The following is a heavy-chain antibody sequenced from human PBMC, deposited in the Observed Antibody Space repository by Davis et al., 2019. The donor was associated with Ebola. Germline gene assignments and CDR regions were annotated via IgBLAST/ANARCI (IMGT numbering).Heavy chain of an antibody. CDR3: ARSPRTCSSISCYGY. CDR1: GYTFTSYD. J-gene: IGHJ4*02. Sequence: AASVKVSCKASGYTFTSYDINWVRQATGQGLEWMGWMNPNSGNTGYAQKFQGRVTKTRNTSISTAYMELSSLRSEDTAVYYCARSPRTCSSISCYGYWGQGTLVIVSS. D-gene: IGHD2-2*01. V-gene: IGHV1-8*01. CDR2: MNPNSGNT.